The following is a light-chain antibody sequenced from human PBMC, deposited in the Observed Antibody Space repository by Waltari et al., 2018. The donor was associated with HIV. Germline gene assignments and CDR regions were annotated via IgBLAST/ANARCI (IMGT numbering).Light chain of an antibody. CDR1: GSDVGTSKY. CDR2: EVF. Sequence: SALTQPASVSGSPGQSPTISCSGTGSDVGTSKYVPCYQQHPGKAPKLLIYEVFNRPSGISNRFSGSKSGNTASLTVSGLRTEDEADYYCTSYTTSTTLIFGGGTTVTVL. V-gene: IGLV2-14*01. CDR3: TSYTTSTTLI. J-gene: IGLJ2*01.